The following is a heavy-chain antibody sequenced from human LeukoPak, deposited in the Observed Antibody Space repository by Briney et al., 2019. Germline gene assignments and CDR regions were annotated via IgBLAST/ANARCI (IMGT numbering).Heavy chain of an antibody. V-gene: IGHV3-30-3*01. J-gene: IGHJ4*02. D-gene: IGHD2-2*01. CDR3: ASTDEVVPAAFDY. Sequence: GGSLRLSCAASGFTFSSYTMRWVRQAPGNGLEWVAVMSHDGSTKYYADSVKGRFTISRDNAKNSLYLQMNSLRAEDTAVYYCASTDEVVPAAFDYWGQGTLVTVSS. CDR1: GFTFSSYT. CDR2: MSHDGSTK.